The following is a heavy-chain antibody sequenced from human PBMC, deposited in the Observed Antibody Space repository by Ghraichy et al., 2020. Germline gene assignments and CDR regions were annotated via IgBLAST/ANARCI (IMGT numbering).Heavy chain of an antibody. J-gene: IGHJ6*02. V-gene: IGHV4-31*03. Sequence: SKTQSLTCTVSGGSISSGGYYWSWIRQHPGKGLEWIGYIYYSGSTSYNPSLKSRVTISVDTSKNQFSLKLSSVTAADTAVYYCARRSGYIVGGMDVWGQGTTVTVSS. CDR3: ARRSGYIVGGMDV. CDR1: GGSISSGGYY. CDR2: IYYSGST. D-gene: IGHD3-3*01.